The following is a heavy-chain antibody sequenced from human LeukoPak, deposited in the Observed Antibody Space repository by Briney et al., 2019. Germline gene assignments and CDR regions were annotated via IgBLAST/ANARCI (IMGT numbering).Heavy chain of an antibody. Sequence: KASETLSLTCAVYGGSFSGYYWSWIRQPPGKGLGWIGEINHSGSTNYNPSLKSRVTISVDTSKNQFSLKLSSVTAADTAVYYCARGPTKAVAGARDFDYWGQGTLVTVSS. CDR2: INHSGST. J-gene: IGHJ4*02. CDR1: GGSFSGYY. V-gene: IGHV4-34*01. CDR3: ARGPTKAVAGARDFDY. D-gene: IGHD6-19*01.